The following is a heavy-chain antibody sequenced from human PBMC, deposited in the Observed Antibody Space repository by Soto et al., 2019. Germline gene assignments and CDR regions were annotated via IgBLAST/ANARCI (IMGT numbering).Heavy chain of an antibody. CDR1: GFTFSSYA. D-gene: IGHD3-9*01. Sequence: EVQLLESGGGLVQPGGSLRLSCAGSGFTFSSYAMTWVRQAPGKGLEWVSSISGSGDTTYYADSVRGRFIISTDNSKNTLCLQMSSLRAEDTAVYYCAIIMTGYYSACDCWGQGTLVTVSS. CDR3: AIIMTGYYSACDC. V-gene: IGHV3-23*01. J-gene: IGHJ4*02. CDR2: ISGSGDTT.